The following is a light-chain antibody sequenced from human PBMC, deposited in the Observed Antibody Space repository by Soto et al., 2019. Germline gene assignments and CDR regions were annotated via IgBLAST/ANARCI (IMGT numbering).Light chain of an antibody. V-gene: IGLV2-14*03. J-gene: IGLJ1*01. Sequence: QSALTQPASVSGSPGQSITISCTGTSSDVGGYNYVSWYQHHPGKAPKLMIYNVSNRPSGVSNRFSGSKSGNTASLTISGLQPEDEADYYCSSYTTSSTRQMVLGNGTKLTVL. CDR1: SSDVGGYNY. CDR3: SSYTTSSTRQMV. CDR2: NVS.